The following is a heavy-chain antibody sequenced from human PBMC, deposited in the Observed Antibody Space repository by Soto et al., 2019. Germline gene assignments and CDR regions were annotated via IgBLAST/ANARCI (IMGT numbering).Heavy chain of an antibody. CDR1: GFTFSSYA. V-gene: IGHV3-23*01. Sequence: GGSLRLXCAASGFTFSSYAMSWVRQAPGKGLEWVSAISGSGGSIYYADSVKGRFTISRDNSKNTLYLQMNSLRAEDTAVYYCAKGTAVAGNYYYYGMDVWGQGTTVTVSS. CDR3: AKGTAVAGNYYYYGMDV. D-gene: IGHD6-19*01. CDR2: ISGSGGSI. J-gene: IGHJ6*02.